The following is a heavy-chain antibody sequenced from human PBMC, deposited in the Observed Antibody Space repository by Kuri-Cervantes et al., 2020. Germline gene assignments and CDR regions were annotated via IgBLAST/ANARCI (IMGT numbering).Heavy chain of an antibody. CDR3: ARLYRSGWYYFDY. CDR2: IYYSGST. D-gene: IGHD6-19*01. Sequence: SETLSLTCAVSGGSISSSNWWSWVRQPPGKGLEWIGSIYYSGSTYYNPSLKSRVTISVDTSKTQFSLKLSSVTAADTAIYYCARLYRSGWYYFDYWGQGTLVTVSS. V-gene: IGHV4-39*01. J-gene: IGHJ4*02. CDR1: GGSISSSNW.